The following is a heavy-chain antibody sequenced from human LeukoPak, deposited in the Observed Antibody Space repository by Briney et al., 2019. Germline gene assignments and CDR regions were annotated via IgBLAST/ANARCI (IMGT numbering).Heavy chain of an antibody. Sequence: TXXXXAMHWVRQAPGKGLEWVAVISYDGSNKYYADSVKGRFTISRDNSKNTLYLQMNSLRAEDTAVYYCARGDYSMDYWGQGTLVTVSS. D-gene: IGHD4-11*01. CDR3: ARGDYSMDY. J-gene: IGHJ4*02. CDR2: ISYDGSNK. CDR1: TXXXXA. V-gene: IGHV3-30*04.